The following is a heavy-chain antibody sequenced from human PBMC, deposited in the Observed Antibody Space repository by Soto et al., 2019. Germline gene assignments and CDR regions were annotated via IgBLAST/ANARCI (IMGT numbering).Heavy chain of an antibody. D-gene: IGHD3-16*02. CDR3: ARAADYIWGTYRYIDY. CDR1: GFTFNTYA. Sequence: GGSLRLSCAASGFTFNTYAMTWVRQAPGQGLEWVSAVERTGDNTYYIDSVKGRFTISRDNSKNTLYLQMNSLRVEDTAVYYCARAADYIWGTYRYIDYWGQGTLVTVSS. J-gene: IGHJ4*02. CDR2: VERTGDNT. V-gene: IGHV3-23*01.